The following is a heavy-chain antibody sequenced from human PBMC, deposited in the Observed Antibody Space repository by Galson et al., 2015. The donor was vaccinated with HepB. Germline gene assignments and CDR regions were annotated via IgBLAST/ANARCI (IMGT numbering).Heavy chain of an antibody. J-gene: IGHJ6*03. V-gene: IGHV3-30*18. CDR3: AKAITGTGPYYYYMDV. D-gene: IGHD1/OR15-1a*01. CDR2: ISYDGSNK. CDR1: GFTFSSYG. Sequence: SLRLSCAASGFTFSSYGMHWVRQAPGKGLEWVAVISYDGSNKYYADSVKGRFTISRDNSKNTLYLQMNSLRAEDTAVYYCAKAITGTGPYYYYMDVWGKGTTVTVSS.